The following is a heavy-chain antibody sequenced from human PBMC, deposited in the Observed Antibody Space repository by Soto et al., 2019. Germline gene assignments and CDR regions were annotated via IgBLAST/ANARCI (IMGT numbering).Heavy chain of an antibody. CDR2: VYHSGNA. J-gene: IGHJ5*02. V-gene: IGHV4-39*01. CDR1: GGSSKSGGYY. Sequence: SETHSLTSTVSGGSSKSGGYYWGWIRQPPGKGLEWIGSVYHSGNAYYNPSLKSRVTIFVDTSMNQFSLKLTSVTAADTALYYCARDYFDSSDYTTNWFDPWGQGTLVTVSS. CDR3: ARDYFDSSDYTTNWFDP. D-gene: IGHD3-22*01.